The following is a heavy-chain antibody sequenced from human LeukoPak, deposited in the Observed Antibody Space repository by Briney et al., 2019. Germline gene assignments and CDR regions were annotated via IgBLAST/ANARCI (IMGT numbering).Heavy chain of an antibody. CDR1: GGSFSGYY. CDR3: ARGPAVVVTNRGPFDY. Sequence: PSETLSLTCAVYGGSFSGYYWSWIRQPPGKGLEWIGEINHSGSTNYNPSLKSRVTISVDTSKNQFSLKLSSVTAADTAVYYCARGPAVVVTNRGPFDYWGQGTLVTVSS. V-gene: IGHV4-34*01. D-gene: IGHD3-22*01. CDR2: INHSGST. J-gene: IGHJ4*02.